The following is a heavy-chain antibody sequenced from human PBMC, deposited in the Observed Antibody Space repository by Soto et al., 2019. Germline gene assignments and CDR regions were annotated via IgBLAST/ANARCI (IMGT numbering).Heavy chain of an antibody. V-gene: IGHV3-21*01. CDR3: AREADFASSGYVLDY. Sequence: GSLRLSCAASGFTFSGFSMNWVRQAPGKGLEWVSSVTSSPSSMFYADSVKGRFTISRDDAKDSLFLQMNSLRADDTAVYYCAREADFASSGYVLDYWGLGTLVTVSS. J-gene: IGHJ4*02. CDR2: VTSSPSSM. CDR1: GFTFSGFS. D-gene: IGHD3-22*01.